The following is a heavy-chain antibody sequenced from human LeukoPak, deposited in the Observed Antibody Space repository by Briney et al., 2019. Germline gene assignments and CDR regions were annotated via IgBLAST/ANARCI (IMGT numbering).Heavy chain of an antibody. D-gene: IGHD3-22*01. CDR3: ARDSHKFDSSGYYPDAFDI. J-gene: IGHJ3*02. V-gene: IGHV3-48*03. CDR1: GLTFSSYE. Sequence: GGSLRLSCAASGLTFSSYEMNWVRQAPGKGLEWVSYISSSGSSIYYADSVKGRFTISRNNAKKSLYLQMHSLRAEDTAVYYCARDSHKFDSSGYYPDAFDIWGQGTMVTVSS. CDR2: ISSSGSSI.